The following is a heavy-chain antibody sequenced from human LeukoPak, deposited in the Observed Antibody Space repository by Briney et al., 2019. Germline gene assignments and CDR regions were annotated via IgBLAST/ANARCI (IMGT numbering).Heavy chain of an antibody. Sequence: SETLSLTCTVSGGSISSYYWSWIRQPPGNGLEWIGYIYYSGSTNYNPSLKSRVTISVDTSKNQFSLKLSSVTAADTAVYYCARALDYREGYFDYWGQGTLVTVSS. D-gene: IGHD4-11*01. CDR2: IYYSGST. CDR3: ARALDYREGYFDY. CDR1: GGSISSYY. J-gene: IGHJ4*02. V-gene: IGHV4-59*01.